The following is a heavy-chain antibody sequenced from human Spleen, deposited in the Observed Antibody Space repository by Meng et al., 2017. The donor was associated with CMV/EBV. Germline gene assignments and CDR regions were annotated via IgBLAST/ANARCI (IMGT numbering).Heavy chain of an antibody. CDR1: GGSISSGGYY. CDR2: VYHNGNA. Sequence: SLTFNVSGGSISSGGYYWSWIRQHPGKGLEWIGFVYHNGNAYYNPSLKSRATLSVDTSKNHFSLSLKSVIAADTAIYYCARGRRFDPWGRGTLVTVSS. J-gene: IGHJ5*02. CDR3: ARGRRFDP. V-gene: IGHV4-31*02.